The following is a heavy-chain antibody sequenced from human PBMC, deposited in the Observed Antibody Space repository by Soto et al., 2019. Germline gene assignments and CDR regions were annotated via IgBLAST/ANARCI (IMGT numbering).Heavy chain of an antibody. CDR1: GGSISSGDYY. CDR2: IYYSGST. V-gene: IGHV4-30-4*01. D-gene: IGHD3-10*01. J-gene: IGHJ4*02. Sequence: QVQLQESGPGLVKPSQTLSLTCTVSGGSISSGDYYWSWIRQPPGKGLEWIGYIYYSGSTYYHPSLKSRVTISVATSKNQFSLKRSSVTAAATAVYYCARVGGFGATTIDYWGQGTLVTVSS. CDR3: ARVGGFGATTIDY.